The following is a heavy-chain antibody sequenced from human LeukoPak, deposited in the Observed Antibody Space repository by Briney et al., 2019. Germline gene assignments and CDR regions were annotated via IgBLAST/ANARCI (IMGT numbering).Heavy chain of an antibody. CDR3: AGYSGYDYALSSRSRRFDY. D-gene: IGHD5-12*01. Sequence: SETLSLTCTVSGGSISGYYWSWIRQPPGKGLEWFGDIYYSGSTNYNPSLKSRVTISVDTSKNQFSLKLSSVTAADTAVYYCAGYSGYDYALSSRSRRFDYWGQGTLVTVSS. CDR1: GGSISGYY. V-gene: IGHV4-59*01. CDR2: IYYSGST. J-gene: IGHJ4*02.